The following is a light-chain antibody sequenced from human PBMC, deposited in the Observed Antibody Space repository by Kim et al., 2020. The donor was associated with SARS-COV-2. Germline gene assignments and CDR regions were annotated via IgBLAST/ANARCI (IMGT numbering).Light chain of an antibody. J-gene: IGLJ2*01. V-gene: IGLV3-9*01. CDR2: RDS. CDR1: NIEKRN. Sequence: SYKLTQPLSVSVALGQTARMTCGGDNIEKRNVHWYQQRPGQAPILVIYRDSKRPSGIPERVSGSNSGNTATLTISRVQAGDEADYYCQVWDGRAVVFGGGTQLAVL. CDR3: QVWDGRAVV.